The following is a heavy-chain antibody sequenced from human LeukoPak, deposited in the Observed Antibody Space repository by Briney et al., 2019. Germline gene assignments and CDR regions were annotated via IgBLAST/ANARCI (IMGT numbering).Heavy chain of an antibody. Sequence: GGSLRLSCAASGLTFSSYAMNWVRQAPGKGLEWVSVISGNGGSTYYADPVRGRFTISRDNSKSTLYLQMNSLRAEDTALYYCTGSYYYEYFQHWGQGTLVTVSS. CDR2: ISGNGGST. CDR3: TGSYYYEYFQH. CDR1: GLTFSSYA. V-gene: IGHV3-23*01. D-gene: IGHD3-22*01. J-gene: IGHJ1*01.